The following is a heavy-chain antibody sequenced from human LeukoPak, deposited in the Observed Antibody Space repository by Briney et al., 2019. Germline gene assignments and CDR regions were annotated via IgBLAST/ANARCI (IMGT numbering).Heavy chain of an antibody. J-gene: IGHJ5*02. Sequence: GGSLRLSCAASGFTFSDHYMSWIRQAPGKGLEWVSYISSSGSTIYYADSVKGRFTISRDNAKNSLYLQMNGLRVEDTAVYYCARDLGDCSGGGCYSNNWFDPWGQGTLVTVSS. V-gene: IGHV3-11*01. CDR1: GFTFSDHY. CDR2: ISSSGSTI. CDR3: ARDLGDCSGGGCYSNNWFDP. D-gene: IGHD2-15*01.